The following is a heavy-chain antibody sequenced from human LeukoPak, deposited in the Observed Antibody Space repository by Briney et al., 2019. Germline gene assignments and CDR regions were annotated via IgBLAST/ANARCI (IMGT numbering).Heavy chain of an antibody. CDR3: ARVVAVASVATIHHDAFDI. CDR2: INPSGGST. V-gene: IGHV1-46*03. J-gene: IGHJ3*02. Sequence: ASVKVSCKASGYTFTSYYMHWVRQAPGQGLEWMGIINPSGGSTSYAQKFQGRVTMTRDTSTSTVYMELSSLRSEDTAVYYCARVVAVASVATIHHDAFDIWGQGTMVTVSS. D-gene: IGHD5-24*01. CDR1: GYTFTSYY.